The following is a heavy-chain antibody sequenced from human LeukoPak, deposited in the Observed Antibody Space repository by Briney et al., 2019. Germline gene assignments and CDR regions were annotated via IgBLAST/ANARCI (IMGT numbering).Heavy chain of an antibody. Sequence: ASVKVSCKVSGYTLTELSMHWVRQAPGKGLEWMGGFDPEDGETIYAQKFQGRVTMTEDTSTDTAYMELSSLRSEDTAVYYCATAHQGCSGYDWYYFDYWGQGTLVTVSS. J-gene: IGHJ4*02. D-gene: IGHD5-12*01. CDR2: FDPEDGET. CDR1: GYTLTELS. V-gene: IGHV1-24*01. CDR3: ATAHQGCSGYDWYYFDY.